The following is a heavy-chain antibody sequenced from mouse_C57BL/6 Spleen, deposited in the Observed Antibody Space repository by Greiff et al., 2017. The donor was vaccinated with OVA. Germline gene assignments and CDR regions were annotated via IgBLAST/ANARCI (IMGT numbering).Heavy chain of an antibody. CDR2: INPYNGGT. CDR1: GYTFTDYY. J-gene: IGHJ2*01. D-gene: IGHD1-1*01. Sequence: EVQVVESGPVLVKPGASVKMSCKASGYTFTDYYMNWVKQSHGKSLEWIGVINPYNGGTSYNQKFKGKATLTVDKSSSTAYMELNSLTSEDSAVYYCARSRYSENYFDYWGQGTTLTVSS. CDR3: ARSRYSENYFDY. V-gene: IGHV1-19*01.